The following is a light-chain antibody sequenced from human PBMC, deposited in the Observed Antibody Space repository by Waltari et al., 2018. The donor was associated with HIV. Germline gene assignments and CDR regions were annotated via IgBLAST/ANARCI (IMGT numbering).Light chain of an antibody. V-gene: IGLV7-43*01. CDR3: LFYFHGPSWL. CDR1: TGPATTSHL. CDR2: VTL. J-gene: IGLJ3*02. Sequence: QTVVTQEASLTVSPGVTVTLPCASTTGPATTSHLPARFQLRPGQVPRPLISVTLNKPSWPRARFSGSLIGGNAALTLSGVEPEDEADYVCLFYFHGPSWLFGRGTRLTVL.